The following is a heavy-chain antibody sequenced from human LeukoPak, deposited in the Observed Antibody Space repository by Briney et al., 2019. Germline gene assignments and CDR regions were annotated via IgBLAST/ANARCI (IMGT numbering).Heavy chain of an antibody. Sequence: ASVKVSCKASGYTFTGYYMHWVRQAPGQGLEWMGWINPNSGGTNYAQKLRGRVTMTRDTSISTAYMELSRLRSDDTAVYYCAATGILYYYGMDVWGQGTTVTVSS. V-gene: IGHV1-2*02. J-gene: IGHJ6*02. D-gene: IGHD7-27*01. CDR1: GYTFTGYY. CDR2: INPNSGGT. CDR3: AATGILYYYGMDV.